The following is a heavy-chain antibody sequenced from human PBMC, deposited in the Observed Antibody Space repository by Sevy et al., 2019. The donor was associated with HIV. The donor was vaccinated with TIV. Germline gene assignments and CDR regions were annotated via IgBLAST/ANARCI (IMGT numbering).Heavy chain of an antibody. V-gene: IGHV3-23*01. J-gene: IGHJ4*02. D-gene: IGHD5-12*01. CDR3: AKERRTQSAVVATISPDDY. Sequence: GGSPRLSCAASGFTFSSYAMSWVRQAPGKGLEWVSAISGSGGSTYYADSVKGRFTISRDNSKNTLYLQMNSLRAEDTAVYYCAKERRTQSAVVATISPDDYWGQGTLVTVSS. CDR2: ISGSGGST. CDR1: GFTFSSYA.